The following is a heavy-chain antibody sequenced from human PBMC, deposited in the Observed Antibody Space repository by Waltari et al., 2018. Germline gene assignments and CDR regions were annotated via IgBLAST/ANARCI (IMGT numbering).Heavy chain of an antibody. CDR3: AREAPFEQQLVDY. V-gene: IGHV1-69*15. CDR1: GDTFSSYA. J-gene: IGHJ4*02. Sequence: QVQLVQSGAEVKKPGSSVKVSCKASGDTFSSYAISWVRQAPGQGLEWMGRIIHIFGTANYAQKFQGRVTITADESTSTAYMELSSLRSEDTAVYYCAREAPFEQQLVDYWGQGTLVTVSS. CDR2: IIHIFGTA. D-gene: IGHD6-13*01.